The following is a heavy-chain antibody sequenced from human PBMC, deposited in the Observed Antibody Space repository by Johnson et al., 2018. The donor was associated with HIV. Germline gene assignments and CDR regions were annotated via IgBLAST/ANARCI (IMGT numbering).Heavy chain of an antibody. CDR2: IYSGGTTE. V-gene: IGHV3-33*01. CDR1: GFTFSSYG. D-gene: IGHD1-1*01. CDR3: ARDLWSRPGADALEM. Sequence: VQLVESGGGVVQPWRSLRLSCAASGFTFSSYGMHWVRQAPGKGLEWVAVIYSGGTTERYVESVKGRFTISRDDSENTLYLKMNTLTVEDTAVYYCARDLWSRPGADALEMWGQGTMVTVSS. J-gene: IGHJ3*02.